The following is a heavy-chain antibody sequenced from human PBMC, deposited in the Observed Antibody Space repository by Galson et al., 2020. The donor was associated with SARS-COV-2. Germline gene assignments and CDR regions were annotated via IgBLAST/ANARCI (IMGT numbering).Heavy chain of an antibody. CDR1: GFTFSSYG. V-gene: IGHV3-33*01. J-gene: IGHJ6*02. D-gene: IGHD3-9*01. Sequence: GGSLRLSCAASGFTFSSYGMHWVRQAPGKGLEWVAVIWYDGSNKYYADSVKGRFTISRDNSKNTLYLQMNSLRAEDTAVYYCARDPTYYDILTGYLSQNYYYYYGMDVWGQGTTVTVSS. CDR3: ARDPTYYDILTGYLSQNYYYYYGMDV. CDR2: IWYDGSNK.